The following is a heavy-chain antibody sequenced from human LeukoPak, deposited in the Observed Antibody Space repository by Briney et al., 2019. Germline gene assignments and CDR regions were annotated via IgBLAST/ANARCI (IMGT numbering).Heavy chain of an antibody. CDR1: GFIVSTNY. V-gene: IGHV3-66*01. J-gene: IGHJ3*02. CDR3: ARDHAYAFDI. Sequence: GGSLRLSCAASGFIVSTNYMTWVRQAPGKGLEWVSVIYSGGSTYYADSVKGRFTISRDKSKNTLYLQMNSLRAEDTAVYYCARDHAYAFDIWGQGTLVTVSS. D-gene: IGHD2-2*01. CDR2: IYSGGST.